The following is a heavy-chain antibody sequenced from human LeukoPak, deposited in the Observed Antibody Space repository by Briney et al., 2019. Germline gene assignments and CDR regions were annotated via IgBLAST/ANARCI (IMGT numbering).Heavy chain of an antibody. CDR1: GYTFTSYD. CDR3: ARNVWFGEYWFDY. J-gene: IGHJ4*02. D-gene: IGHD3-10*01. CDR2: MNPNSGNT. V-gene: IGHV1-8*01. Sequence: GASVKVSFKASGYTFTSYDINWVRQATGQGLEWMGWMNPNSGNTGYAQKFQGRVTMTRNTSISTAYMELSSLRSEDTAVYYCARNVWFGEYWFDYWGQGTLVTVSS.